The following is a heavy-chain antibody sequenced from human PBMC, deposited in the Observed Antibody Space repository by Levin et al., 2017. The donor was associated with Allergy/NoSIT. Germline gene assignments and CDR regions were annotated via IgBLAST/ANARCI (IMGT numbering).Heavy chain of an antibody. CDR1: GFTFSSYS. J-gene: IGHJ6*02. V-gene: IGHV3-48*01. CDR3: ARELTARSNFDYQYYGMDG. D-gene: IGHD6-6*01. Sequence: GGSLRLSCAASGFTFSSYSMNWVRQAPGKGLEWVSYISSSSSTIHYADSVKGRFTISRDNAKKSLFLQMNSLRAEDTAVYYCARELTARSNFDYQYYGMDGWGQGTTVTVSS. CDR2: ISSSSSTI.